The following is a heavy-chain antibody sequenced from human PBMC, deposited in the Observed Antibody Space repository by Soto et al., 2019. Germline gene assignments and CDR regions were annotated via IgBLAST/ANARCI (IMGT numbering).Heavy chain of an antibody. CDR1: GFTFSSYE. CDR2: ITSSGSTT. D-gene: IGHD3-16*02. CDR3: ARGNSPVNVY. V-gene: IGHV3-48*03. Sequence: GSLRLSCAASGFTFSSYEMNWVRQAPGKGLEWVSYITSSGSTTYYADSVKGRFTISRDNAKNSLYLQMNSLRAEDTAVYYCARGNSPVNVYWGQGTLVTVSS. J-gene: IGHJ4*02.